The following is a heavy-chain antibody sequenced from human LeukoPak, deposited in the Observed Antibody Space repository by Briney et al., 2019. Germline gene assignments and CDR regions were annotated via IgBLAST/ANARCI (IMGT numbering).Heavy chain of an antibody. CDR1: GYTFTSYA. J-gene: IGHJ4*02. V-gene: IGHV1-18*01. D-gene: IGHD1-26*01. Sequence: ASVKVSCKASGYTFTSYAMNWVRQAPGQGLEWMGWISAYNGNTNYAQKLQGRVTMTTDTSTSTAYMELRSLRSDDTAVYYCARDLGSGSLHYWGQGTLVTVSS. CDR3: ARDLGSGSLHY. CDR2: ISAYNGNT.